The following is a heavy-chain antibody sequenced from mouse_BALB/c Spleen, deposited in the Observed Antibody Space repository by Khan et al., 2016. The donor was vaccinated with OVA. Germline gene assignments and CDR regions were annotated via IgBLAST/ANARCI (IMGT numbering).Heavy chain of an antibody. CDR1: GYIFTNYG. CDR3: ARTLYGSGYDYAMDY. V-gene: IGHV9-3-1*01. CDR2: INTYTGEP. Sequence: QIQLLQSGPELKKPGETVKISCKASGYIFTNYGMTWVKQAPGKGLKWMGWINTYTGEPTYADDFKGRFAFSLETSANTAYLQINNLKNEDTATYFCARTLYGSGYDYAMDYWGQGTSVTVSS. D-gene: IGHD1-1*01. J-gene: IGHJ4*01.